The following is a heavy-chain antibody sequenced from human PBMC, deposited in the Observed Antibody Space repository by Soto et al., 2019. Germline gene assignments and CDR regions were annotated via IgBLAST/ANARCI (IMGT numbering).Heavy chain of an antibody. J-gene: IGHJ3*02. CDR1: GFTFSSYG. CDR3: ARALDCRGGSGDEEGACDI. CDR2: IWYDGSNK. Sequence: QVQLVESGGGVVQPGRSLRLPCAAPGFTFSSYGMHWVRQAPGKGLEWVAVIWYDGSNKYYADSVKGRFTISRDNSKNTRYLQMNSRRAEDTAVYYCARALDCRGGSGDEEGACDIWGQGTMVTVSS. D-gene: IGHD2-15*01. V-gene: IGHV3-33*01.